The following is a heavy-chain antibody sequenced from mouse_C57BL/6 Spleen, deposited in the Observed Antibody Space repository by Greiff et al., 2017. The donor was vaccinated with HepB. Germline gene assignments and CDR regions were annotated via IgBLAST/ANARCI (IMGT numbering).Heavy chain of an antibody. J-gene: IGHJ2*01. CDR1: GFTFSSYA. CDR2: ISSGGDYI. V-gene: IGHV5-9-1*02. D-gene: IGHD2-1*01. CDR3: TRGDGNPFDY. Sequence: DVQLQESGEGLVKPGGSLKLSCAASGFTFSSYAMSWVRQTPEKRLEWVAYISSGGDYIYYADTVKGRFTISRDNARNTLYLQMSSLKSEDTAMYYCTRGDGNPFDYWGQGTTLTVSS.